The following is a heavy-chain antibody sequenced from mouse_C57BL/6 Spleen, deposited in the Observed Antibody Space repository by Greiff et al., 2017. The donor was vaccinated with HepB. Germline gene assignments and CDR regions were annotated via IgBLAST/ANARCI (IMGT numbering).Heavy chain of an antibody. J-gene: IGHJ2*01. V-gene: IGHV1-50*01. CDR3: ARARGAYGNYFDY. CDR2: IDPSDSYT. Sequence: VQLQQPGAELVKPGASVKLSCKASGYTFTSYWMRWVKQRPGQGLEWIGEIDPSDSYTNYNQKFKGKATLTVDTSSSTAYMQLSSLTSEDSAVYYCARARGAYGNYFDYWGQGTTLTVSS. D-gene: IGHD2-1*01. CDR1: GYTFTSYW.